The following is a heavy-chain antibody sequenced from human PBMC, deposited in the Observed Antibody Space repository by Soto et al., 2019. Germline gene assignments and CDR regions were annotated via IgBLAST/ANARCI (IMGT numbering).Heavy chain of an antibody. CDR3: ARSVVRGVISPVDY. Sequence: EVQLVESGGVVVQPGQSLSLSCAASGFTFDDYSFHWVRQAPGKGLEWVSLITWGGRSTYYADSVKGRFTISRDNNKNSLYLQMNSLTIEDTALYYCARSVVRGVISPVDYWGQGTLVTVSS. CDR2: ITWGGRST. D-gene: IGHD3-10*01. V-gene: IGHV3-43*01. J-gene: IGHJ4*02. CDR1: GFTFDDYS.